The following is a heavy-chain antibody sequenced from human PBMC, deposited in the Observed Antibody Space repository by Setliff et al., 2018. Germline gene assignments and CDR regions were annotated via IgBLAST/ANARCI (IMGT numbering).Heavy chain of an antibody. CDR3: ARTDGTNLGYFDN. CDR1: GFTFSSYA. CDR2: ISYDGSNK. D-gene: IGHD2-8*01. Sequence: GGSLRLSCAASGFTFSSYAMHWVRQAPGKGLEWVAVISYDGSNKYYADSVKGRFTISRDNAENSLYLQMTSLRAEDTAVYYCARTDGTNLGYFDNWGQGTLVTVSS. J-gene: IGHJ4*02. V-gene: IGHV3-30*07.